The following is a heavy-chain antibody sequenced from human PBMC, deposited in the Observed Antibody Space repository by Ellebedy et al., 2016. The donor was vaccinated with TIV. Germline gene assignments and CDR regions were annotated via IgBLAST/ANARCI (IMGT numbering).Heavy chain of an antibody. D-gene: IGHD4-17*01. CDR3: ARWPSGDAPLDY. CDR2: IYYSGST. Sequence: SETLSLTCTVSGGSISSSSYYWSWIRQPPGKGLEWIGYIYYSGSTNYNPSLKSRVTMSVDTSKKQFSLKLSSVTAADTAVYYCARWPSGDAPLDYWGQGTLVTVSS. CDR1: GGSISSSSYY. V-gene: IGHV4-61*05. J-gene: IGHJ4*02.